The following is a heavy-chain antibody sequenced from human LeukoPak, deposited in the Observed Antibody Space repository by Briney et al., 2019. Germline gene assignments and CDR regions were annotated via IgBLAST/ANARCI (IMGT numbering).Heavy chain of an antibody. CDR3: ARHYGSGKPWFDY. D-gene: IGHD3-10*01. CDR1: GGSISSYY. CDR2: IYYTGST. V-gene: IGHV4-59*01. Sequence: PSETLSLTCTVSGGSISSYYWSWIRQPPWKGLEWIGYIYYTGSTNYNPSLKSRVTVSVDTSKNQFSLKLSSVTAADTAVYYCARHYGSGKPWFDYWGQGTLVTVSS. J-gene: IGHJ4*02.